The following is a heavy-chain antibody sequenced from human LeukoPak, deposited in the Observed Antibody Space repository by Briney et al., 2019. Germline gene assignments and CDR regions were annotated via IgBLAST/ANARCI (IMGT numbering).Heavy chain of an antibody. CDR2: INRDGRKK. CDR3: ARDFSPSTRGGDCSGGRCYYDAFDI. V-gene: IGHV3-7*01. Sequence: GSLRPSLEGSGITVSYDWMTWIRQASGKGLEWVANINRDGRKKHQVDALKGRFTISRDNAENSLFLQMNSLEVEDTAVYYCARDFSPSTRGGDCSGGRCYYDAFDIWGQGTVVIVSS. J-gene: IGHJ3*02. D-gene: IGHD2-15*01. CDR1: GITVSYDW.